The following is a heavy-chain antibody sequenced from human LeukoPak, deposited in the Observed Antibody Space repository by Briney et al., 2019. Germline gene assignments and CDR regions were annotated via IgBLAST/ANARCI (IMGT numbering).Heavy chain of an antibody. V-gene: IGHV3-30*18. CDR2: ISYDGSNK. Sequence: GGSLRLSCAASGFTFSNYGMHWVRQAPGKGLEWVAVISYDGSNKYYVDSVKGRFTISRDNSENTLYLQMNSLRAEDTAVYYCAKDRNRQNYYGSGSSPFDYWGQGTLVTVSS. J-gene: IGHJ4*02. CDR3: AKDRNRQNYYGSGSSPFDY. D-gene: IGHD3-10*01. CDR1: GFTFSNYG.